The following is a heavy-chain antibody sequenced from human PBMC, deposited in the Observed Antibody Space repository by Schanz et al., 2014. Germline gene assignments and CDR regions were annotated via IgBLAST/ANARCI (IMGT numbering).Heavy chain of an antibody. CDR3: AKRCSSTSCSHGAFDI. CDR2: IYSDGRT. CDR1: GFTVSSNY. D-gene: IGHD2-2*01. Sequence: EVQLVESGGGLIQPGGSLRLSCVASGFTVSSNYMSWVRQAPGKGLEWVSVIYSDGRTYYGDSVKGRFTISRDNSKNTLYLQMNSLSDEATAMYYCAKRCSSTSCSHGAFDIWGQGTMVTVSS. V-gene: IGHV3-53*01. J-gene: IGHJ3*02.